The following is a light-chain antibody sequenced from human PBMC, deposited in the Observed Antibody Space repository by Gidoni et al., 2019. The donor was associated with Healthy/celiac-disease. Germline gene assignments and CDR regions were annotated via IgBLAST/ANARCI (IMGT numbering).Light chain of an antibody. V-gene: IGKV3-20*01. CDR2: GAS. CDR1: QRVSSSY. CDR3: QQYGSSPRLT. Sequence: IVLTQSPGTLSLSPGESATLSCRASQRVSSSYLAWYQQKPGQAPRLLIYGASSRATGIPDRFSGSGSGTDFTLTISRLEPEDFAVYYCQQYGSSPRLTFGGGTKVEIK. J-gene: IGKJ4*01.